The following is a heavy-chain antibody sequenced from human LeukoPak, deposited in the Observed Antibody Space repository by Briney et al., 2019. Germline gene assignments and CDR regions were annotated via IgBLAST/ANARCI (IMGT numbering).Heavy chain of an antibody. Sequence: SVKVSCKASGGTSSSYAISWVRQAPGQGLEWMGGIIPIFGTANYAQKFQGRVTITADESTSTAYMELSSLRSEDTAVYYCAREGTGYDNWFDPWGQGTLVTVSS. D-gene: IGHD5-12*01. CDR3: AREGTGYDNWFDP. CDR2: IIPIFGTA. J-gene: IGHJ5*02. V-gene: IGHV1-69*13. CDR1: GGTSSSYA.